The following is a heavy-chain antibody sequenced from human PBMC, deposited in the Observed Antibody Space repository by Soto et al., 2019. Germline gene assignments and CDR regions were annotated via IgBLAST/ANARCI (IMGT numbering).Heavy chain of an antibody. CDR2: ISSSGSTI. V-gene: IGHV3-11*01. CDR1: GFTFSDYY. CDR3: ARHRRCIGAAGLNHIIDHYSYMAV. D-gene: IGHD6-13*01. J-gene: IGHJ6*03. Sequence: QVQLVESGGGLVKPGGSLRLSCAASGFTFSDYYMSWIRQAPGKGLEWVSYISSSGSTIYYADSVKARFTISRDHAKNSLHLQMNSQRAEATAVYYCARHRRCIGAAGLNHIIDHYSYMAVWRKGNKVTVSS.